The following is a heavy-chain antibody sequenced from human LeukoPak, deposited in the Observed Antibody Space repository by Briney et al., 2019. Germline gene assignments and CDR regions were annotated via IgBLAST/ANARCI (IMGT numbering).Heavy chain of an antibody. D-gene: IGHD3-22*01. CDR2: INHSGST. V-gene: IGHV4-34*01. J-gene: IGHJ4*02. CDR3: ARHNAPVGIVVVITDFDY. CDR1: GGSFSGYY. Sequence: KASETLSLTCAVYGGSFSGYYWSWIRQPPGKGLEWIGEINHSGSTNYNPSLKSRVTISVDTSKNQFSLKLSSVTAADTAVYYCARHNAPVGIVVVITDFDYWGQGTLVTVSS.